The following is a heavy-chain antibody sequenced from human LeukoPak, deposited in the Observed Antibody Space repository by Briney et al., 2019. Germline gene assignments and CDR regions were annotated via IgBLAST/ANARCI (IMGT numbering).Heavy chain of an antibody. Sequence: GGSLTPYCAASGFTCTDFWMSWVRQAPGKGLEWVANIKQDGSEKHYVDSVKGRFTISRDNAKKSLFLQMNSLRAEDTAVYYCARWEYCYDGRFWGGRPVVTVSS. D-gene: IGHD3-22*01. CDR3: ARWEYCYDGRF. V-gene: IGHV3-7*04. CDR2: IKQDGSEK. J-gene: IGHJ4*02. CDR1: GFTCTDFW.